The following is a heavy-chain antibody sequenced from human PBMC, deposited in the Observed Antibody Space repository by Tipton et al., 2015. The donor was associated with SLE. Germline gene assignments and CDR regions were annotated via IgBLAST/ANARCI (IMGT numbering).Heavy chain of an antibody. CDR2: IYYSGSN. CDR1: GGSISSHY. J-gene: IGHJ4*02. V-gene: IGHV4-59*11. D-gene: IGHD1-20*01. Sequence: TLSLTCTVSGGSISSHYWSWIRQPPGKGLEWIGYIYYSGSNNYHPPLKSRVTKSVDTSKNQFSLKLSSVTAADTAVYYCARSITGTTEDYFDYWGQGTLVTVSS. CDR3: ARSITGTTEDYFDY.